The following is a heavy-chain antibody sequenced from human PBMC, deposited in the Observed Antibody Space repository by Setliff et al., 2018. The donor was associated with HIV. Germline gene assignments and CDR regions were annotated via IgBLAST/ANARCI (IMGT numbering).Heavy chain of an antibody. Sequence: SETLSLTCSVSGGSISSGTNYWSWIRQPAGKGLEWIGYIYYSGSTNYNPSLKSRVTISVNTSKNQFSLTLSSVTAADTAVYYCARGVGEYYNFWSGYPAWYFDLWGRGTLVTVSS. CDR2: IYYSGST. D-gene: IGHD3-3*01. CDR3: ARGVGEYYNFWSGYPAWYFDL. V-gene: IGHV4-61*10. CDR1: GGSISSGTNY. J-gene: IGHJ2*01.